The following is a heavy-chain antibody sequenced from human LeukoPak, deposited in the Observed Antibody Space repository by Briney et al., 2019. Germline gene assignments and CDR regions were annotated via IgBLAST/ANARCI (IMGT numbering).Heavy chain of an antibody. CDR2: ISGSGGST. V-gene: IGHV3-23*01. J-gene: IGHJ6*02. D-gene: IGHD2-15*01. CDR1: GFTFSSYS. CDR3: AKANLGYCSGGSCYSGPSGMDV. Sequence: GGSLRLSCATSGFTFSSYSMSWVRQAPGKGLEWVSAISGSGGSTYYADSVKGRFTISRDNSKNTLYLQMNSLRAEDTAVYYCAKANLGYCSGGSCYSGPSGMDVWGQGTTVTVSS.